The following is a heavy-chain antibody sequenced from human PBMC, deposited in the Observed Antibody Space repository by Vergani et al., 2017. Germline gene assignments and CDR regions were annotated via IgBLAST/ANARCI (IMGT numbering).Heavy chain of an antibody. J-gene: IGHJ4*02. CDR2: ISSSSSYT. CDR1: GFTFSDYY. V-gene: IGHV3-11*05. CDR3: AGTRGDYCSGGSCYSGLY. Sequence: QVQLVESGGGLVKPGGSLRLSCAASGFTFSDYYMSWIRQAPGKGLGWVSYISSSSSYTNYADPVKGRFTISRDNAKNSLYLQMNSLRAEDTAVYYWAGTRGDYCSGGSCYSGLYWGQGTLVTVSS. D-gene: IGHD2-15*01.